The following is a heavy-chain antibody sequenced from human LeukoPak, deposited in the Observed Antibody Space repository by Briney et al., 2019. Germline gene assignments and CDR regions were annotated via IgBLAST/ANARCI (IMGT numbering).Heavy chain of an antibody. CDR1: GFTFSSYG. CDR3: AKDQGLEGSSWSLYYYYHRMDV. CDR2: ISYDGSNK. D-gene: IGHD6-13*01. Sequence: GGSLRLSCAASGFTFSSYGMHWVRQAPGKGLEWVAVISYDGSNKYYADSVKGRFTISRDNSKNTLYLQMNSLRAEDTAVYYCAKDQGLEGSSWSLYYYYHRMDVWGKGTTVTVSS. V-gene: IGHV3-30*18. J-gene: IGHJ6*04.